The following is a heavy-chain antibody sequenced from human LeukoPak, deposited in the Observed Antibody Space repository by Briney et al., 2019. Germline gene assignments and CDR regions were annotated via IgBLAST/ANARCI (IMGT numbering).Heavy chain of an antibody. J-gene: IGHJ5*02. D-gene: IGHD6-19*01. CDR3: ARRGTIAVPVFWFDP. CDR1: GFTFDDYG. V-gene: IGHV3-20*04. CDR2: INWNGGST. Sequence: GGSLRLSCAASGFTFDDYGMSWVRQAPGKGLEWVSGINWNGGSTGYADSVEGRFTISRDNAKNSVYLQINRLRAEDTAVYYCARRGTIAVPVFWFDPWGQGTLVIVSS.